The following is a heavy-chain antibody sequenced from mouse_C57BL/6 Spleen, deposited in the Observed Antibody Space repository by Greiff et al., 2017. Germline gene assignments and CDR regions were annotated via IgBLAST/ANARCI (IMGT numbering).Heavy chain of an antibody. CDR3: ARGYGSDYAMDY. CDR2: IYPRSGNT. D-gene: IGHD1-1*01. CDR1: GYTFTSYG. J-gene: IGHJ4*01. Sequence: QVQLKESGAELARPGASVKLSCKASGYTFTSYGISWVKQRTGQGLEWIGEIYPRSGNTYYNEKFKGKATLTADKSSSTAYMELRSLTSEDSAVYFCARGYGSDYAMDYRGQGNSETVST. V-gene: IGHV1-81*01.